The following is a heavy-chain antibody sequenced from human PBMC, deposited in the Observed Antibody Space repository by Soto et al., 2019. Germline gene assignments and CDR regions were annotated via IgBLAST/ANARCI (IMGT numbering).Heavy chain of an antibody. D-gene: IGHD5-12*01. CDR3: ARDGLLVPSTGNYFDP. CDR1: GYTFAGYY. Sequence: QVQLVQSGAEVKKPGASVKVSCKASGYTFAGYYIHWVRQAPGQGLEWMGWINPNSGGTNYAQKVQGRVTMTRDTSISTAYMELSRLTSDDTAMYYCARDGLLVPSTGNYFDPWGQGTLVTVSS. V-gene: IGHV1-2*02. J-gene: IGHJ5*02. CDR2: INPNSGGT.